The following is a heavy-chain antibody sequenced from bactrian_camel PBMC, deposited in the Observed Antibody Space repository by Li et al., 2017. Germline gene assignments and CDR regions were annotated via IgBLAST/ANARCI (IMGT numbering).Heavy chain of an antibody. J-gene: IGHJ6*01. CDR2: IATGSGNT. CDR1: ADALMY. V-gene: IGHV3S63*01. D-gene: IGHD2*01. CDR3: AARGPYCYTKLSVRDFTY. Sequence: HVQLVESGGGSAQVGGSLRLSCSASADALMYMAWFRQTPGKEREGVARIATGSGNTYYADSVKGRFTISQDNAKNTVYLQMNSLKPEDTAMYYCAARGPYCYTKLSVRDFTYWGQGTQVTVS.